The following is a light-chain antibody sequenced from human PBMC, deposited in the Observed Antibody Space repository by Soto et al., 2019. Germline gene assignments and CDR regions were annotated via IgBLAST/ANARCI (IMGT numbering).Light chain of an antibody. V-gene: IGLV2-14*01. CDR1: SSDVGGYNY. J-gene: IGLJ2*01. CDR2: DVS. Sequence: QSALTQPASVSGSPGQSITISCTGTSSDVGGYNYVSWYQQHPGKAPKLMIYDVSNRPSGVSNRFSGSKSGNTASLTISVLQAEDEADYYCSSYSSSSTLVFGVGTKVTVL. CDR3: SSYSSSSTLV.